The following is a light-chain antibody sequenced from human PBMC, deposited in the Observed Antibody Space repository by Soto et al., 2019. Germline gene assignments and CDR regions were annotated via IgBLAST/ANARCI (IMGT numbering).Light chain of an antibody. CDR3: QQYGSSRV. CDR1: QSVSSSY. Sequence: EIVLTQSPGTLSLSPGERATLSCRASQSVSSSYLAWYQQKPGQAPRLLIYGASSRATGIPDRFSGSGSGTDFTLTISRLEPEDFAVYYCQQYGSSRVFGQGTNLEIK. V-gene: IGKV3-20*01. J-gene: IGKJ2*01. CDR2: GAS.